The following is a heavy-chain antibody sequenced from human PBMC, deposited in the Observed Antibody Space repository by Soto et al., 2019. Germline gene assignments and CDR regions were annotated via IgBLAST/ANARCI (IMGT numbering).Heavy chain of an antibody. V-gene: IGHV4-31*03. CDR3: ARVLLWFGELPHYYYYYVMDF. Sequence: SETLSLTCTVSGGSISSGGYYWSWIRQHPGKGLEWIGYTYYSGTTYYNPSLNSRVTISVDTSKNQFSLKLSSVTAADTAVYYCARVLLWFGELPHYYYYYVMDFWGQGTTVTVSS. CDR2: TYYSGTT. J-gene: IGHJ6*02. CDR1: GGSISSGGYY. D-gene: IGHD3-10*01.